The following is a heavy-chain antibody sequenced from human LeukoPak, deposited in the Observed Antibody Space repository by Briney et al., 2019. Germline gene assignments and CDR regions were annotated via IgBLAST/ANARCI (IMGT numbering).Heavy chain of an antibody. CDR3: ARDSYGVVVPAAAPAY. D-gene: IGHD2-2*01. CDR1: GYIFSDYY. V-gene: IGHV1-2*02. J-gene: IGHJ4*02. Sequence: ASVKVSCKASGYIFSDYYIHWVRQAPGQGLEWVGWINPNSGGTNYAQKLQGRVTMTRDTSISTAYMEVSRLRSDDTAVYYCARDSYGVVVPAAAPAYWGQGTLVTVSS. CDR2: INPNSGGT.